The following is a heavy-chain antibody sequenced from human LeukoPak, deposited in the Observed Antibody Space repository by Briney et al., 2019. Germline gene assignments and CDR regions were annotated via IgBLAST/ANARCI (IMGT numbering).Heavy chain of an antibody. V-gene: IGHV1-2*02. CDR1: GYIFTGYY. J-gene: IGHJ5*02. D-gene: IGHD6-6*01. CDR3: ARDIPSIAARQPLRP. CDR2: INPSSGGT. Sequence: ASVKVSCKASGYIFTGYYTHWVRQAPGQGLEWMGWINPSSGGTSYAQKFQGRVTMTRDKSISTAYMELRSLRSDDTAVYYCARDIPSIAARQPLRPWGQGTLVTVSS.